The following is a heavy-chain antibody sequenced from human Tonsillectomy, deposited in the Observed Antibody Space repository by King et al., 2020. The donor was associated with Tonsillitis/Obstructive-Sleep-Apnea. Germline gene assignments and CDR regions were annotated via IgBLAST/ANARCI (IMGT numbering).Heavy chain of an antibody. J-gene: IGHJ3*02. CDR2: HSTSSSYI. Sequence: VQLVESGGGLVKPGGSLRLSCAASGFTFSTYSMSWVRQAPGKGREWVSSHSTSSSYIYYGDSVKGRFTISRDNAKNSLYLTMNSLRAEDTAVYYCASDSDYAFDIWGQGTMVTVSS. V-gene: IGHV3-21*01. CDR3: ASDSDYAFDI. CDR1: GFTFSTYS.